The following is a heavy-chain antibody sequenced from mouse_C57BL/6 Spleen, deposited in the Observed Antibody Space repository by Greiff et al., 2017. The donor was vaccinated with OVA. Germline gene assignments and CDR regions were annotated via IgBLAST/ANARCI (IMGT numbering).Heavy chain of an antibody. CDR1: GYSITSGYY. V-gene: IGHV3-6*01. D-gene: IGHD1-1*01. J-gene: IGHJ3*01. CDR2: ISYDGSN. Sequence: ESGPGLVKPSQSLSLTCSVTGYSITSGYYWNWIRQFPGNKLEWMGYISYDGSNNYNPSLKNRITITRDTSKNQFFLMLNSLTTEDTATYYCAIDRDYYGSSPFAYWGQGTLVTVSA. CDR3: AIDRDYYGSSPFAY.